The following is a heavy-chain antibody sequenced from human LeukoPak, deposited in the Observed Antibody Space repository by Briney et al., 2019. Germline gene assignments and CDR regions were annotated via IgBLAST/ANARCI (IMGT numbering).Heavy chain of an antibody. J-gene: IGHJ6*02. CDR1: GVSISSYY. CDR2: IYYSGST. D-gene: IGHD3-22*01. V-gene: IGHV4-59*08. Sequence: SETLSLTCTVSGVSISSYYWSWIRQPPGKGLEWIGYIYYSGSTNYNPSLKSRVTISVDTSKNQFSLKLSSVTAADTAVYYCARLINYYDSSGYSYYYYGMDVWGQGTTVTVSS. CDR3: ARLINYYDSSGYSYYYYGMDV.